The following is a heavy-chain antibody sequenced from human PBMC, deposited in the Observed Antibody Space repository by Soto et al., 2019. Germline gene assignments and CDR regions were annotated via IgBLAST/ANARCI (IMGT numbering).Heavy chain of an antibody. V-gene: IGHV3-15*05. D-gene: IGHD1-1*01. CDR2: IKSKTDGGTT. CDR3: ARERPSTTSFDF. Sequence: GGSLRLSCAASGFTFSNAWMSWVRQAPGKGLEWVGRIKSKTDGGTTDYAAPVKGRFTISRDDSKNTLSLQMNSVTPDDTALYYCARERPSTTSFDFWGQGTRVTVSS. J-gene: IGHJ4*02. CDR1: GFTFSNAW.